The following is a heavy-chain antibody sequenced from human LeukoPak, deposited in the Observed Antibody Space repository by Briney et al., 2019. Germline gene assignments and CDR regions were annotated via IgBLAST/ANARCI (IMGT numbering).Heavy chain of an antibody. Sequence: PGGSLRLSCAASGFTFSSYWMSWVRQAPGKGLEWVSSISSCSSYIYYTDSVKGRFTISRDNAKNSLYLQMNSLRAEDTAVYYCASEVVAATAMNYWGQGTLVTVSS. D-gene: IGHD2-15*01. CDR2: ISSCSSYI. CDR1: GFTFSSYW. V-gene: IGHV3-21*01. CDR3: ASEVVAATAMNY. J-gene: IGHJ4*02.